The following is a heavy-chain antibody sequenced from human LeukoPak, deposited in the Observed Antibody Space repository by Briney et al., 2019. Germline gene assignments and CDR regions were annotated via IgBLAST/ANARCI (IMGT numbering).Heavy chain of an antibody. CDR3: ARDPRNYHDSSGSGNWYFDL. CDR1: GFTFSNYA. V-gene: IGHV3-30*04. J-gene: IGHJ2*01. Sequence: PGRSLRLSCAASGFTFSNYAMHWVRQAPGKGLGGVALISYDGGNKYYADSVKGRFTISRDNSKNTLYLQMNSLRPEDTAVFYCARDPRNYHDSSGSGNWYFDLWGRGTLVTVSS. D-gene: IGHD3-22*01. CDR2: ISYDGGNK.